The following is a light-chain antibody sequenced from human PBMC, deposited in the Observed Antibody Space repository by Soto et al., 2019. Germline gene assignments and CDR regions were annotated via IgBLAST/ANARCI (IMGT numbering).Light chain of an antibody. CDR2: AAS. V-gene: IGKV1-39*01. J-gene: IGKJ5*01. Sequence: DIQMTQSPSSLSASVGDRVTITCRASQSISSYLNWYQQKPGKAPKVLIYAASSLQSGVPSRFSGSGSGTAFTLTISSLPPEDFATYYCQQTYSTPPITFGQGTRLEI. CDR1: QSISSY. CDR3: QQTYSTPPIT.